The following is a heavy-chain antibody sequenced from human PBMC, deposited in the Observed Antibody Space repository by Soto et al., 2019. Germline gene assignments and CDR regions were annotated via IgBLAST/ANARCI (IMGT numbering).Heavy chain of an antibody. D-gene: IGHD1-1*01. CDR1: GFTFSSYG. Sequence: GGSLRLSCAASGFTFSSYGMQWVRQAPGKGLEWVAVIWYDGSNKYYADSVKGRFTISRDNSKNTLYLQMNSLRAEDTAVYYCARRRRTTVYYGMDVWGQGTTVTVSS. J-gene: IGHJ6*02. V-gene: IGHV3-33*01. CDR2: IWYDGSNK. CDR3: ARRRRTTVYYGMDV.